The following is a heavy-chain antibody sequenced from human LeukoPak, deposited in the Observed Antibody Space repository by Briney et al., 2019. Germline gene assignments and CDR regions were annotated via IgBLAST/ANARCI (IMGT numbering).Heavy chain of an antibody. J-gene: IGHJ4*02. D-gene: IGHD1-1*01. Sequence: GGSLRLSCAASAFSFSTSEMHWVRQAPGKGLEWVAVIAYDGSNKYYADSAKGRFTISRDNPKNTLYLQANNLRAEDTAVYYCARGDHWPNGFDHWGQGTLVTVSS. CDR3: ARGDHWPNGFDH. CDR2: IAYDGSNK. CDR1: AFSFSTSE. V-gene: IGHV3-30*04.